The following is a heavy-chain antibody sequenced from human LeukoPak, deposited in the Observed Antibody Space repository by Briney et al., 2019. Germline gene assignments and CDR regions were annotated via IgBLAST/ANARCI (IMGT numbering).Heavy chain of an antibody. J-gene: IGHJ4*02. CDR2: ISGSGGST. CDR1: GFTFSRYS. V-gene: IGHV3-23*01. CDR3: AKEEYSSSSPFDY. Sequence: GGSLRLSCAASGFTFSRYSMNWVRQAPGKGLEWVSAISGSGGSTYYADSVKGRFTISRDNSKNTLYLQMNSLRAEDTAVYYCAKEEYSSSSPFDYWGQGTLVTVSS. D-gene: IGHD6-6*01.